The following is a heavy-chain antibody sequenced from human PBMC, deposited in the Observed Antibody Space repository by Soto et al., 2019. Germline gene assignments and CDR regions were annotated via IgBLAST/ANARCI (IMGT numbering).Heavy chain of an antibody. J-gene: IGHJ6*02. D-gene: IGHD3-16*01. CDR3: ARGNPFNYAGFDV. CDR1: GYTFSDFD. CDR2: MNAKSGDT. Sequence: QAHLEQSGAELKRPGASVKVSCKASGYTFSDFDINWLRQASGQGPEWMGGMNAKSGDTFFAQRFQGKFNMTWDTSLSTAYMEVGSLTSYDTAIYYCARGNPFNYAGFDVWGQGTTVAVSS. V-gene: IGHV1-8*01.